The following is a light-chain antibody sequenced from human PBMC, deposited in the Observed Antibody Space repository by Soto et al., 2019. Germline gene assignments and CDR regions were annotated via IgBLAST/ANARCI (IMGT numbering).Light chain of an antibody. CDR3: QQYGSSPPMYT. CDR2: GAS. CDR1: KSVSSSY. Sequence: EIVLTQSPGTLSLSPGERATLSCRASKSVSSSYLAWYQQKPGQAPRLFIYGASSRATGITDRFSGSGSGTDFTLTISRQEPEDFAVYYCQQYGSSPPMYTFGQGTRLEIK. V-gene: IGKV3-20*01. J-gene: IGKJ5*01.